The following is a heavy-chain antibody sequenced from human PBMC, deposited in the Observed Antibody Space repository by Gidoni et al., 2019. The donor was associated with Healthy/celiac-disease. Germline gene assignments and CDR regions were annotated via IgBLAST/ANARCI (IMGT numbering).Heavy chain of an antibody. V-gene: IGHV3-74*01. CDR3: LAYCGGDCYSPYDAFDI. D-gene: IGHD2-21*02. Sequence: EVQLVESGGGLVQPGGSLRLSCAASGFNFSSYWMHWVRQAPGKGLVWVSRINSDGSSTSYADSVKGRFTISRDNAKNTLYLQMNSMRAEDTAVYYCLAYCGGDCYSPYDAFDIWGQGTMVTVSS. J-gene: IGHJ3*02. CDR2: INSDGSST. CDR1: GFNFSSYW.